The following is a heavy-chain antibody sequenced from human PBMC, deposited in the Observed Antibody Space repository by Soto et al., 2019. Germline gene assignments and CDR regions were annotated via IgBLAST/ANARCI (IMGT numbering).Heavy chain of an antibody. D-gene: IGHD2-21*02. CDR3: TRGVAIVVLPAPFDL. V-gene: IGHV1-46*03. Sequence: GASVKVSCKASGYSFTNYYMHWVRQAPGQGLEWMGTINAGGGYTTYAQRFQGRVTMTRDTSTSTVSMELSSLRYEDTALYYCTRGVAIVVLPAPFDLWGQGTLVTVSS. CDR1: GYSFTNYY. J-gene: IGHJ5*02. CDR2: INAGGGYT.